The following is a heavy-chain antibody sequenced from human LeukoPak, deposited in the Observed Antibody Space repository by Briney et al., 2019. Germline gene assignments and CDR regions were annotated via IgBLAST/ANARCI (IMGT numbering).Heavy chain of an antibody. V-gene: IGHV1-24*01. D-gene: IGHD1-20*01. CDR2: FDPEDGET. J-gene: IGHJ4*02. CDR1: GYTLTELS. CDR3: ATVPRYNWNYDY. Sequence: ASVKVSCKVSGYTLTELSMHWVRQAPGKGLEWMGGFDPEDGETIYAQKFQGRVTMTEDTSTDTAYMELSSLRSEDTAVYYCATVPRYNWNYDYWGQGTLVTVPS.